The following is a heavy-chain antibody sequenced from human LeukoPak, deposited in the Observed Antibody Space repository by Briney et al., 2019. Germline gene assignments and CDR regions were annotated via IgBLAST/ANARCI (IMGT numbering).Heavy chain of an antibody. V-gene: IGHV5-51*01. J-gene: IGHJ2*01. D-gene: IGHD6-19*01. CDR3: ARRAVAGPNWYFDI. Sequence: GESLKISFKGSGYSLTSYWIGWVRQMPGKGVEWMGIIYPGDSDNRYSPSFQGQVTISADKSIITAYLQWSSLKASDTAMYYCARRAVAGPNWYFDIWGRGTLSLSPQ. CDR1: GYSLTSYW. CDR2: IYPGDSDN.